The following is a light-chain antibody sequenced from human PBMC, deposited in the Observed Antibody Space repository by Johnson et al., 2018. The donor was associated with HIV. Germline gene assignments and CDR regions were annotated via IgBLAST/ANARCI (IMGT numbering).Light chain of an antibody. CDR2: DND. CDR1: SSNIGNNY. Sequence: QSVLTQPPSVSAAPGQKVTISCSGSSSNIGNNYVSWYQQLPGTAPKLLIYDNDKRPSGIPDRFSGSKSGTSATLDITGLQNGDEADYYCGTWDSSLSAHYVFVNVTKITVL. V-gene: IGLV1-51*01. CDR3: GTWDSSLSAHYV. J-gene: IGLJ1*01.